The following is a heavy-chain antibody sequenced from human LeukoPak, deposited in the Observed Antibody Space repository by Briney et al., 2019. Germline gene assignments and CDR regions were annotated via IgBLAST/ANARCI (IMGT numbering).Heavy chain of an antibody. D-gene: IGHD3-10*01. J-gene: IGHJ4*02. Sequence: GGSLRLSCAASGFTFSSYAMHWVRQAPGKGLEYVSAISSNGGSTYYANSVKGRFTISRDNSKNTLYLQMGSLRAEDMAVYYCARAHDLYGSGSYYLSPSDYWGQGTLVTGSS. CDR2: ISSNGGST. CDR1: GFTFSSYA. V-gene: IGHV3-64*01. CDR3: ARAHDLYGSGSYYLSPSDY.